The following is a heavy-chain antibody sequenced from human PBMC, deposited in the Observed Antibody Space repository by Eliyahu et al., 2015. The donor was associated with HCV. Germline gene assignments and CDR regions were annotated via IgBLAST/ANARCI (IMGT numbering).Heavy chain of an antibody. CDR1: GXSFSGYY. J-gene: IGHJ4*02. V-gene: IGHV4-34*01. Sequence: QVQLQQWGAGLLKPSETLSLPCAVYGXSFSGYYWSWIRQPPGKGLEWIGEITHSGRTNYNPSLKSRVIISGDTSKKQFSLNLSSVTAADTAVYYCAVNGWYSHYFDNWGQGTLVTVSS. CDR3: AVNGWYSHYFDN. D-gene: IGHD6-19*01. CDR2: ITHSGRT.